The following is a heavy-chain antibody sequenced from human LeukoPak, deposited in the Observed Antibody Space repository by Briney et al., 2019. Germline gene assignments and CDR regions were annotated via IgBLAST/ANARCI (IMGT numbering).Heavy chain of an antibody. CDR1: GFTFSRYG. D-gene: IGHD6-19*01. J-gene: IGHJ4*02. Sequence: GGSLRLSCAASGFTFSRYGMHWVRQAPCKRLEWVTFISYDGSSEYYPDSVKGRFTISRDNSKNTLYLQMNSLRAEDTAVYYCARAIAVAGAPFDFWGQGTLVTVSS. V-gene: IGHV3-30*03. CDR3: ARAIAVAGAPFDF. CDR2: ISYDGSSE.